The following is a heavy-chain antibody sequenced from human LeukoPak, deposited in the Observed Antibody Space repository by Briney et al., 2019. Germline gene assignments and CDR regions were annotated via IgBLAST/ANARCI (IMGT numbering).Heavy chain of an antibody. CDR3: ARGADGVSSNSRGWFDP. J-gene: IGHJ5*02. CDR2: ISTSSIYI. V-gene: IGHV3-21*01. D-gene: IGHD2-15*01. Sequence: GGSLRLSCAASGFTFSSYSMNWVRQAPGKGLEWVSSISTSSIYIYYADSVKGRFTISRDNAKNSLYLQMNSLRAEDTAVYYCARGADGVSSNSRGWFDPWGQGTLVTISS. CDR1: GFTFSSYS.